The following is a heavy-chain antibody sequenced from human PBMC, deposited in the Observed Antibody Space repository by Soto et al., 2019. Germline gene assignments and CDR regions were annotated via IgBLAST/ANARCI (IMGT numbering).Heavy chain of an antibody. CDR2: INSDGSDI. J-gene: IGHJ4*02. CDR1: GFTFRGYW. CDR3: AKGGMYKTGHLGY. D-gene: IGHD1-20*01. Sequence: EVQLVESGGTLVQPGGSLRLSCAASGFTFRGYWMYWVRQAPGKGLVWVSRINSDGSDISYADSVKGRFTISRDNAKNTLYLKMNTLGAEDTAVYYCAKGGMYKTGHLGYWGLGGLVTVSS. V-gene: IGHV3-74*01.